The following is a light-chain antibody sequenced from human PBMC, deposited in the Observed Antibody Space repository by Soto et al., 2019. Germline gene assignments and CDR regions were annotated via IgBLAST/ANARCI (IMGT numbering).Light chain of an antibody. Sequence: QSVLTHPASVSGSPGQSITISCTGTSSDVGGYNYVSWYQQHPGKVPKLMIYDVSNRPSGVSNRFSGSKSGNTASLTISGLQAEDEADYYCSSYTSSSTLYVFGTGTKLTVL. J-gene: IGLJ1*01. V-gene: IGLV2-14*01. CDR3: SSYTSSSTLYV. CDR2: DVS. CDR1: SSDVGGYNY.